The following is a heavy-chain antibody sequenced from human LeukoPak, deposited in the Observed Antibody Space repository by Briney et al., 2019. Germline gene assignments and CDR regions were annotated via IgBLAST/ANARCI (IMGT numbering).Heavy chain of an antibody. D-gene: IGHD2-2*01. CDR2: IKQDGSEK. Sequence: GGSLRLSCAASGFTFSSYEMNWVRQAPGKGLEWVANIKQDGSEKYYVDSVKGRFTISRDNAKNSLYLQMNSLRAEDTAVYYCASACSSASCYSRGGYWGQGTLVTVSS. V-gene: IGHV3-7*01. CDR1: GFTFSSYE. CDR3: ASACSSASCYSRGGY. J-gene: IGHJ4*02.